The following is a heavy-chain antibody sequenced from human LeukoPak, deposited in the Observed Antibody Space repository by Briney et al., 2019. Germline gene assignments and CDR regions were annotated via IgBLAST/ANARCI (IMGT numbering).Heavy chain of an antibody. J-gene: IGHJ3*02. CDR3: AKEGTGSRFAFDI. V-gene: IGHV3-48*03. CDR1: GFTXSXYE. D-gene: IGHD3-10*01. CDR2: ISSSGSTI. Sequence: AASGFTXSXYEMXWVRQAPGKGLEGGXYISSSGSTIYYADSVKGRFTISRDNAKNSLYLQMNSLRAEDTAVYYCAKEGTGSRFAFDIWGQGTMVTVSS.